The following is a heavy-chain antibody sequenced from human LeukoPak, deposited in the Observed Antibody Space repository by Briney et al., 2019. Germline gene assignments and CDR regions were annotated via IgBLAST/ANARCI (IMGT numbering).Heavy chain of an antibody. CDR3: AREGEYDYGDQS. D-gene: IGHD4-17*01. Sequence: PGGSLRLSCAASGFTFSSYWMHWVRQAPGKGLVWVSRINSDGSSTSYADSVKGRFTISRDNAKNTLYLQMNSLRAEDTAVYYCAREGEYDYGDQSWGRGTLVTVSS. V-gene: IGHV3-74*01. J-gene: IGHJ4*02. CDR2: INSDGSST. CDR1: GFTFSSYW.